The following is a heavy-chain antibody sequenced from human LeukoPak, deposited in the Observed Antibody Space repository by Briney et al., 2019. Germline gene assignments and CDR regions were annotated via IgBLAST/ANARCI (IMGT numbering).Heavy chain of an antibody. D-gene: IGHD6-13*01. Sequence: GGSLRLSCAASGFTFSSYDMHWVRQATGKGLEWVSGIGKGGDTYYVGSVKGRFTISRENAKNSLYFQMNSLRAGDTAVYYCARGAAVGFDYWGQGALVTVSS. CDR1: GFTFSSYD. V-gene: IGHV3-13*04. CDR2: IGKGGDT. J-gene: IGHJ4*02. CDR3: ARGAAVGFDY.